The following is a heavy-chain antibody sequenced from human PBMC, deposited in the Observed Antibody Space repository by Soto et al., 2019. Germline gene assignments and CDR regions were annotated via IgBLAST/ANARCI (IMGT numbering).Heavy chain of an antibody. Sequence: GGSLRLSCAASGFTFSSYAMSWVRQAPGKGLEWVSAISGSGGSTYYADSVKGRFTISRDNSKNTLYLQMNSLRAEDTAVYYCSKARQTDIAARPVDYWGQGTLVTVSS. CDR3: SKARQTDIAARPVDY. CDR2: ISGSGGST. V-gene: IGHV3-23*01. D-gene: IGHD6-6*01. CDR1: GFTFSSYA. J-gene: IGHJ4*02.